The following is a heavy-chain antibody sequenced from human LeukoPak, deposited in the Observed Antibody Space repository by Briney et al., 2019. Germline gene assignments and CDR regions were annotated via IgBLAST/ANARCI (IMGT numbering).Heavy chain of an antibody. Sequence: SETLSLTCTVSSGSISSFYWGWIRQPAGKGLEWIGRIYTSGSTNYNPCLKSPVNMSLDTSQYQYSPKLSSVNAGDTGLYYCVRGLVGFVRVLDSWGQGNLVTVSP. CDR3: VRGLVGFVRVLDS. CDR1: SGSISSFY. J-gene: IGHJ4*02. D-gene: IGHD3-10*01. CDR2: IYTSGST. V-gene: IGHV4-4*07.